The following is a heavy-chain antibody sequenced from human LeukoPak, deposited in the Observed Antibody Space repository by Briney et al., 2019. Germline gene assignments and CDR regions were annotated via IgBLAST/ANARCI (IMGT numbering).Heavy chain of an antibody. D-gene: IGHD4-23*01. J-gene: IGHJ4*02. Sequence: PGGSLRLSCAASGFIVSSNYMSWVRQAPGKGLEWVSVIYRGGITYYSDSVKGRFTISRDNSKNTLYLQMSSLRVEDTAIYYCARRGDGGRSFDYWGQGTLVTVSS. V-gene: IGHV3-53*01. CDR1: GFIVSSNY. CDR2: IYRGGIT. CDR3: ARRGDGGRSFDY.